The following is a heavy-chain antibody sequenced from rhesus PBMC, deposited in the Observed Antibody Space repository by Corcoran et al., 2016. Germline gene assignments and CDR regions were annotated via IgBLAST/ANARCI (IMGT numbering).Heavy chain of an antibody. CDR3: ARVTSYSWNRGGGYFDY. Sequence: QVQLQESGPGVVKPSETLSLTCAVSGGSISDSYRWSWIRQPPGKGLEWIGYNYCSSTSTHYNPSLKSRVTISKDTSKNQFSLKLGSVTAADPAVYYCARVTSYSWNRGGGYFDYWGQGVLVTVSS. CDR1: GGSISDSYR. J-gene: IGHJ4*01. D-gene: IGHD1-20*01. V-gene: IGHV4S10*01. CDR2: NYCSSTST.